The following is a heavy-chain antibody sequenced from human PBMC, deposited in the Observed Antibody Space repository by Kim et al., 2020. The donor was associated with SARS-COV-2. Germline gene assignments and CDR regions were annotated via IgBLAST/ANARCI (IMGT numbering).Heavy chain of an antibody. V-gene: IGHV3-30*04. D-gene: IGHD3-16*01. CDR2: ISYDGSNK. Sequence: GGSLRLSCAASGFTFSSYAMHWVRQAPGKGLEWVAVISYDGSNKYYADSVKGRFTISRDNSKNTLYLQMNSLRAEDTAVYYCARDGDRLIGGGVTLGGYFDYWGQGTLVTVSS. CDR3: ARDGDRLIGGGVTLGGYFDY. CDR1: GFTFSSYA. J-gene: IGHJ4*02.